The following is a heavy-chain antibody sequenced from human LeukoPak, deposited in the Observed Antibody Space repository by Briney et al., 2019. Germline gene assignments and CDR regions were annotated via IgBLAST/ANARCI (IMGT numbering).Heavy chain of an antibody. CDR1: GGSISSRSYY. CDR2: IYYSGST. V-gene: IGHV4-39*07. D-gene: IGHD3-10*01. J-gene: IGHJ4*02. CDR3: ARNYYGPGSYYQDY. Sequence: SETLSLTCTVSGGSISSRSYYWGWIRQPPGKGLEWIGTIYYSGSTYYNPSLKSRVTISVDTSKNQFSLKLSSVTAADTAVYCCARNYYGPGSYYQDYWGQGTLVTVSS.